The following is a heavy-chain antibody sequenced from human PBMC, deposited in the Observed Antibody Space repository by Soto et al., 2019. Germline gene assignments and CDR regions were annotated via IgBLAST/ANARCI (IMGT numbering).Heavy chain of an antibody. D-gene: IGHD1-26*01. Sequence: SETLSLTCTVSGGSISSGGYYWSWIRQHPGKGLEWIGYIYYSGSTYYNPSLKSRVTISVDTSKNQFSLKLSSVTAADTAVYYCARAQPNIVGATTARFDPWGQGTLVTVSS. CDR1: GGSISSGGYY. J-gene: IGHJ5*02. CDR3: ARAQPNIVGATTARFDP. CDR2: IYYSGST. V-gene: IGHV4-31*03.